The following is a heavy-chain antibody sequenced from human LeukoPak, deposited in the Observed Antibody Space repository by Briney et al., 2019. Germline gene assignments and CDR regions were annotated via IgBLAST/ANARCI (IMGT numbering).Heavy chain of an antibody. CDR2: ISPDGSTT. J-gene: IGHJ4*02. CDR3: TRDFDFSSAI. CDR1: GFTFSSYW. D-gene: IGHD3-3*01. V-gene: IGHV3-74*01. Sequence: GGSLRLSCAASGFTFSSYWMHWVRQAPGKGLVWFSRISPDGSTTGHADSVKGRFTTSRDNAKNTLFLQMNSLRAEDTAVYYRTRDFDFSSAIWGQGTLVTVSS.